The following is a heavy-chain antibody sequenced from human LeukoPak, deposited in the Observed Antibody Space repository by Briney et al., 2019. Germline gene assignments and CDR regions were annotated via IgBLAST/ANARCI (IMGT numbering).Heavy chain of an antibody. D-gene: IGHD3-10*01. CDR2: IHYSGNT. CDR1: GASISRGNYY. V-gene: IGHV4-30-4*01. CDR3: ARDYFGSGSYPDH. J-gene: IGHJ4*02. Sequence: SETLSLTCTVSGASISRGNYYWSWIRQPPGKGLESIGCIHYSGNTYYTPSLKSRVTISIDTSKNQFSLKLSSVTAADTAMYFCARDYFGSGSYPDHWGQGTLVTVAS.